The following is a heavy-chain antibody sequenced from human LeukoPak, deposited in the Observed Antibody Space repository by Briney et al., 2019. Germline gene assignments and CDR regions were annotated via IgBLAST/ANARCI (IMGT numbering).Heavy chain of an antibody. J-gene: IGHJ4*02. V-gene: IGHV3-33*01. CDR1: GFTFSSYG. CDR3: VRTGDTERFDY. CDR2: IRYDGSKK. Sequence: QPGRSLRVSCAASGFTFSSYGMHWVRQAPGKGLEWVALIRYDGSKKDYADSVRGRSTISRDNSKNTLYLQMNSLRAEDTAMYYCVRTGDTERFDYWGQGTLVTVSS. D-gene: IGHD1-1*01.